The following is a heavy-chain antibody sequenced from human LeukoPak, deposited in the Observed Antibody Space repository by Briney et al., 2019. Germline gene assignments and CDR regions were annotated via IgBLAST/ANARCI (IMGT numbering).Heavy chain of an antibody. CDR1: GYTFTGYY. J-gene: IGHJ4*02. D-gene: IGHD2-2*01. V-gene: IGHV1-2*02. CDR2: INPNSGGT. Sequence: GASVKVSCKASGYTFTGYYMHWVRQAPGQGLEWMGWINPNSGGTNYAQKFQGRVTMTRDTSISTAYMELSRLRSDDTAVYYCARDRARLYCSSTSCYAGFDYWGQGTLVTVSS. CDR3: ARDRARLYCSSTSCYAGFDY.